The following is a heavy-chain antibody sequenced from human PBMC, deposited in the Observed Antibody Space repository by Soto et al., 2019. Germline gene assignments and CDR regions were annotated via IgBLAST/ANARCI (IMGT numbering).Heavy chain of an antibody. CDR1: GGTFSSYA. CDR2: IIPIFGTA. Sequence: SVKASCKASGGTFSSYAISWVRQAPGQGLEWMGGIIPIFGTANYAQKFQGRVTITADESTSTAYMELSSLRSEDTAAYYCARDGQLIYDYWGQGTLVTVSS. J-gene: IGHJ4*02. V-gene: IGHV1-69*13. D-gene: IGHD2-2*02. CDR3: ARDGQLIYDY.